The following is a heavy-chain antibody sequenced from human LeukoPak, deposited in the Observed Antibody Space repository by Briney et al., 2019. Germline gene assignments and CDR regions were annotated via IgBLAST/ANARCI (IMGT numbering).Heavy chain of an antibody. D-gene: IGHD3-16*01. V-gene: IGHV3-48*03. CDR2: ISSSGSTI. Sequence: GGSLRLSCAASGFTFSSYEMNWVRQAPGKGLEWVSYISSSGSTIYYADSVKGRFTISRVNAKNSLYLQMNSLRAEDTAVYYCAGDPGGAFDYWGQGTLVTVSS. J-gene: IGHJ4*02. CDR3: AGDPGGAFDY. CDR1: GFTFSSYE.